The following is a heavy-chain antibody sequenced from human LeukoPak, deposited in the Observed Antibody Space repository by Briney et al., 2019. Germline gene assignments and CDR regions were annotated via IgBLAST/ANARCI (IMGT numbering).Heavy chain of an antibody. J-gene: IGHJ4*02. CDR1: GFTFSSYA. CDR3: AKDVSSRWYPVFSRHERPHFDY. CDR2: ISGSGGST. V-gene: IGHV3-23*01. D-gene: IGHD6-19*01. Sequence: GGSLRLSCAASGFTFSSYAMSWVRQAPGKGLEWVSAISGSGGSTYYADSVKGRFTISRDNSKNTLYLQMNSLRAEDTAVYYCAKDVSSRWYPVFSRHERPHFDYWGQGTLVTVSS.